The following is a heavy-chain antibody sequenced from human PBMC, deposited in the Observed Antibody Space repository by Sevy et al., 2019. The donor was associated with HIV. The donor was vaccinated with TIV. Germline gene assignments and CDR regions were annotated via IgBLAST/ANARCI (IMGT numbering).Heavy chain of an antibody. V-gene: IGHV3-23*01. J-gene: IGHJ4*02. CDR1: VFTFSSYA. CDR2: ISGSGGST. Sequence: GGSLRLSCAASVFTFSSYAMSWVRQAPGKGLEWVSAISGSGGSTYYADSVKGRFTISRDNSKNTLYLQMNSLRAEDTAVYYCAKEGLYGSGSYYNEVDYWGQGTLVTVSS. D-gene: IGHD3-10*01. CDR3: AKEGLYGSGSYYNEVDY.